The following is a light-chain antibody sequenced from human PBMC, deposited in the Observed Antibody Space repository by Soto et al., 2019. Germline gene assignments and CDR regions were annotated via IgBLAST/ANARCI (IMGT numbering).Light chain of an antibody. CDR2: DAS. J-gene: IGKJ1*01. Sequence: EIVLTHSPATLSFSQLDRXTLXCRPSQSVGTFFAWYQQKPGQAPRLLIYDASNRATGIPARFSGSGSGTDFTLTISSLEPEDFALYYCQQCYNWPQWTFGQGTKVDIK. CDR1: QSVGTF. CDR3: QQCYNWPQWT. V-gene: IGKV3-11*01.